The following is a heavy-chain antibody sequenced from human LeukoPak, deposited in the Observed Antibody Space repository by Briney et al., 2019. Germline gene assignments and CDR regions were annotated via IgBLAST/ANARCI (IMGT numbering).Heavy chain of an antibody. V-gene: IGHV1-46*01. J-gene: IGHJ4*02. CDR3: ARDDYGDHRWDY. D-gene: IGHD4-17*01. CDR2: INPSGGST. Sequence: GSSVKVSCKASGGTFSSYAISWVRQAPGQGLEWMGIINPSGGSTSYAQKFQGRVTMTRDTSTSTVYMELSSLRSEDTAVYYCARDDYGDHRWDYWGQGTLVTVSS. CDR1: GGTFSSYA.